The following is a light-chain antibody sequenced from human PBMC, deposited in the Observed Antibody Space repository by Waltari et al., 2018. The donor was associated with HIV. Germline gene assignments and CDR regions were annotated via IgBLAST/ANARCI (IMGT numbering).Light chain of an antibody. J-gene: IGKJ4*01. CDR2: GAL. CDR1: QNINSY. Sequence: DIQMTQPPSSLSASVGARVTISCRSSQNINSYLNWYQQQAGRAPQLLIYGALNLHTWAPRRFSARGSGTDFTLTITSLQPEDFATYFCQQSYNVPVTFGGGTKVEV. CDR3: QQSYNVPVT. V-gene: IGKV1-39*01.